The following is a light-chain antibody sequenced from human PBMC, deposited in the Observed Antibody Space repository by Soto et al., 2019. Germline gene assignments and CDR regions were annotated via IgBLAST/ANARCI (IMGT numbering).Light chain of an antibody. J-gene: IGKJ5*01. Sequence: IVMTQSPAPLSLSPGERATLSCKSSQSVSSSYLAWYQQKPGQPPRLLIYGASTRATGIPDRFSGGWSGTEFTLTISSLQSEDVAVYYCQQYNNWPITFGQGTRLEIK. CDR1: QSVSSSY. CDR2: GAS. CDR3: QQYNNWPIT. V-gene: IGKV3-15*01.